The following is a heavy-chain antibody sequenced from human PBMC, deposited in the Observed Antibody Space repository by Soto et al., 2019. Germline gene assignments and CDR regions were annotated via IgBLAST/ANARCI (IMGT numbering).Heavy chain of an antibody. CDR1: GFTFSRYA. J-gene: IGHJ4*02. V-gene: IGHV3-23*01. Sequence: EVQLLESGGGLVQPGGSLRLSCVASGFTFSRYAMTWVRQAPGKGLEWVSSISGSGGTTYYADSVKGRLTISRDNSKNTLYLQMNSLRVEDTAVYYCALVSNSESYGRYWGQGTLVTVSS. CDR3: ALVSNSESYGRY. D-gene: IGHD1-26*01. CDR2: ISGSGGTT.